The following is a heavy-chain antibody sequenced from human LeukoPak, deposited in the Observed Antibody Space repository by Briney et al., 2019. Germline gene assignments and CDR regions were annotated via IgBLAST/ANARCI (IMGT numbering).Heavy chain of an antibody. J-gene: IGHJ3*02. D-gene: IGHD3-22*01. V-gene: IGHV1-8*01. CDR2: MNPNSGNT. CDR3: ATDLIVVVRNAFDI. CDR1: GYTFTSYD. Sequence: ASVKVSCKASGYTFTSYDINWVRQATGQGLEWMGWMNPNSGNTGYAQKFQGRVTMTRNTSISTAYMELSSLRSEDTAVYYCATDLIVVVRNAFDIWGQGTMVTVSS.